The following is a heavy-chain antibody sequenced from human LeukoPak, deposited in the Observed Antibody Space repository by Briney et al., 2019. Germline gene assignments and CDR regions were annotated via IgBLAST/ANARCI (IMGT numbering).Heavy chain of an antibody. CDR2: INPSGSST. V-gene: IGHV1-46*01. CDR1: GYTFTSYY. CDR3: ARPNNWNYDY. Sequence: DSVTVSCKASGYTFTSYYMHWVRQAPGQGLEWMGIINPSGSSTSYAQKFQGRGTMTRDMSTSTVYMELSSLRSEDTAVYYCARPNNWNYDYWGQGTLVTVSS. J-gene: IGHJ4*02. D-gene: IGHD1-7*01.